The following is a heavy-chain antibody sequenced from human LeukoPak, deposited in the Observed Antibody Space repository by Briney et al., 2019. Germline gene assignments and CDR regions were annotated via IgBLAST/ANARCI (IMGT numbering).Heavy chain of an antibody. CDR3: ARDRVVGLGIDNAFDI. CDR2: IIPVFGTA. V-gene: IGHV1-69*13. J-gene: IGHJ3*02. Sequence: ASVKVSCKASGYTFTGFYMHWVRQAPGQGLEWMGGIIPVFGTANYAQKFQGRVTITADESTSTAYMELSSLRSEDTAVFYCARDRVVGLGIDNAFDIWGHGTMVTVSS. CDR1: GYTFTGFY. D-gene: IGHD2-15*01.